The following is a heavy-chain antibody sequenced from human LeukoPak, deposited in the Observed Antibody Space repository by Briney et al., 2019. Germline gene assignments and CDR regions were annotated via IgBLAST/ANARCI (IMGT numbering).Heavy chain of an antibody. CDR1: GYSFTSCW. CDR3: ARVVGATTFFYYYYMDV. J-gene: IGHJ6*03. CDR2: IYPGDSDT. V-gene: IGHV5-51*01. Sequence: GESLKISCKGSGYSFTSCWIGWVRQMPGKGLEWMGIIYPGDSDTRYSPSFQGQVTISADKSISTAYLQWSSLKASGTAMYYCARVVGATTFFYYYYMDVWGKGTTVTVSS. D-gene: IGHD1-26*01.